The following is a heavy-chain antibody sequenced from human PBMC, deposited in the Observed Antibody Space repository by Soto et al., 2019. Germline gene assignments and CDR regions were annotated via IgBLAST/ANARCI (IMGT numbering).Heavy chain of an antibody. V-gene: IGHV1-18*01. CDR3: ARGWPTRRGEDY. J-gene: IGHJ4*02. Sequence: QVQLVQSGAEVKQPGASVKVSCKASGYTFNDYGFSWVRRAPGQGLEWMGWISANNGNTKYAPKVQGRVTMTTDTSTSTAYMELRSLRSDDTAVYYCARGWPTRRGEDYWGQGTLVTVSS. CDR2: ISANNGNT. D-gene: IGHD3-10*01. CDR1: GYTFNDYG.